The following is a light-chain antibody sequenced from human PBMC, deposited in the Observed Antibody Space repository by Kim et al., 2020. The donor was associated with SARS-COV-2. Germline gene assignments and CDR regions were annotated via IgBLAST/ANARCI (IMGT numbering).Light chain of an antibody. V-gene: IGKV4-1*01. CDR1: PSVLYSSNNKNY. J-gene: IGKJ3*01. CDR2: WAS. CDR3: QQYYSTSFT. Sequence: ATINCKSSPSVLYSSNNKNYLAWYQQKPGQPPKLLIYWASTRESGVPDRFSGSGSGTDFTLTISSLQAEDVAVYYCQQYYSTSFTFGPGTKVDIK.